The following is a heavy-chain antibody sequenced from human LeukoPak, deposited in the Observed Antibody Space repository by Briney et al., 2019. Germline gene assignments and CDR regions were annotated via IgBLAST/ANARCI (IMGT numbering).Heavy chain of an antibody. CDR3: ARDRNSNPSDY. J-gene: IGHJ4*02. D-gene: IGHD4-11*01. Sequence: ASVKVSCKASGYTFTGYYMHWLRQAPGQGLEWMGWINPNNGGTNYAQRFQGRVTMTRDTSISTAYMELSRLRSDDTAVYYCARDRNSNPSDYWGQGTLVTVSS. V-gene: IGHV1-2*02. CDR1: GYTFTGYY. CDR2: INPNNGGT.